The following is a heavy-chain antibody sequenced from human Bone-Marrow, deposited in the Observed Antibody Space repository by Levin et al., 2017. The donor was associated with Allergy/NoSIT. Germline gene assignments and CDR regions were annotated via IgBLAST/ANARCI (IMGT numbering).Heavy chain of an antibody. Sequence: GESLKISCKASGYTFTGYYMHWVRQAPGQGLEWMGRINPNSGGTNYAQKFQGRVTMTRDTSISTAYMELSRLRSDDTAVYYCARDLYRGAVTYYYYYMDVWGKGTTVTVSS. CDR3: ARDLYRGAVTYYYYYMDV. CDR2: INPNSGGT. D-gene: IGHD3-10*01. CDR1: GYTFTGYY. V-gene: IGHV1-2*06. J-gene: IGHJ6*03.